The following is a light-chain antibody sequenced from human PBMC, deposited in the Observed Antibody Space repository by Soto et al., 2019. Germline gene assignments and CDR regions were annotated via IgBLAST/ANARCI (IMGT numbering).Light chain of an antibody. CDR2: GAS. CDR1: QSVSSN. Sequence: ELVMTQYPATLSVYPRERATLSCRASQSVSSNLAWYQQKPGQAPRLLIYGASSRATGIPDRFSGSGSGTDFTLTISRLEPEDFAVYYCQQYGSSPWTFCQGTKVDIK. V-gene: IGKV3-20*01. CDR3: QQYGSSPWT. J-gene: IGKJ1*01.